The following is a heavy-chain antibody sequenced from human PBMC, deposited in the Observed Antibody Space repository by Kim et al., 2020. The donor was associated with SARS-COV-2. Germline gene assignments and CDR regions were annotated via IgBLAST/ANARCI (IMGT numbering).Heavy chain of an antibody. Sequence: GGSLRLSCAASGFTFSSYSMNWVRQAPGKGLEWVSYISSSSSTIYYADSVKGRFTISRDNAKNSLYLQMNSLRAEDTAVYYCARIRAGATAIPYYFDYWGQGTLVTVSS. CDR1: GFTFSSYS. CDR3: ARIRAGATAIPYYFDY. J-gene: IGHJ4*02. D-gene: IGHD2-2*02. V-gene: IGHV3-48*04. CDR2: ISSSSSTI.